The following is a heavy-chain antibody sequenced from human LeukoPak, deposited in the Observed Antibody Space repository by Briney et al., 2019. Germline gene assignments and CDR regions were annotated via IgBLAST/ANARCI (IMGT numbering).Heavy chain of an antibody. CDR3: AKEYYGGWGAD. D-gene: IGHD4-23*01. CDR2: IRGSETNT. Sequence: GGSLRLSCTAPGFTFNDYAMNWVRQAPGPGLEWVSPIRGSETNTYYADSVEGRFTISRDNSKSTLYLQVNSLRAEDTALYYCAKEYYGGWGADWGQGTLVTVSS. J-gene: IGHJ4*02. CDR1: GFTFNDYA. V-gene: IGHV3-23*01.